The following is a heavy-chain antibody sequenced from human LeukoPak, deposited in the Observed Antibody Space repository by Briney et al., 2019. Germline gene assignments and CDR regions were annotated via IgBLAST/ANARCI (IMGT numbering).Heavy chain of an antibody. V-gene: IGHV4-39*01. CDR2: ISYSGGT. J-gene: IGHJ4*02. D-gene: IGHD3-22*01. Sequence: PSETLSLTCTVSDGSIINNNHYWGWTRQPPGKGLEWIGSISYSGGTAYNPSLRSRVTISVDTSKNQFSLKVNSVTAADTAVYYCARGRRPTYYYDSSGYLRWGQGTLVAVSS. CDR3: ARGRRPTYYYDSSGYLR. CDR1: DGSIINNNHY.